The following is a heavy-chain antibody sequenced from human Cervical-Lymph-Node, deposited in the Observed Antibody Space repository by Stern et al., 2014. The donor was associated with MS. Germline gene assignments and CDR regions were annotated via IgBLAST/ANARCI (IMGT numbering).Heavy chain of an antibody. CDR3: AQSWYYYDSSGYYLDAFDI. Sequence: QVTLRESGPVLVKPTETLTLTCTVSGFSLSNARMGVSWIRQPPGKALEWLAHIFLNDEKSYSTSRKSRLTISKDTSKSQVVLTMTNMDPVDTATYYCAQSWYYYDSSGYYLDAFDIWGQGTMVTVSS. CDR1: GFSLSNARMG. J-gene: IGHJ3*02. V-gene: IGHV2-26*01. D-gene: IGHD3-22*01. CDR2: IFLNDEK.